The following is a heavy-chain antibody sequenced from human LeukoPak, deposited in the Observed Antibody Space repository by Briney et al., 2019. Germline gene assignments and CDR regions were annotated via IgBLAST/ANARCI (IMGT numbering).Heavy chain of an antibody. D-gene: IGHD2-2*01. CDR2: INHSGST. Sequence: PSETLSLTCAVYGGSFSGYYWSWIRQPPGKGLEWIGEINHSGSTNYNPSLKSRVTISVDTSKNQFSLKLSSVTAADTAVYYCARGIYCSSTSCYSRWFDPWGQGTLVTVSS. V-gene: IGHV4-34*01. CDR1: GGSFSGYY. J-gene: IGHJ5*02. CDR3: ARGIYCSSTSCYSRWFDP.